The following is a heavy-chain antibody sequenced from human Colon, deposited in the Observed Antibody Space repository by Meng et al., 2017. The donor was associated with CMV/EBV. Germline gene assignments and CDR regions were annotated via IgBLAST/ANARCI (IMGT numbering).Heavy chain of an antibody. D-gene: IGHD2-2*01. CDR3: ARDPRPDADYLDY. J-gene: IGHJ4*02. CDR1: DYIFVRYK. Sequence: CNDADYIFVRYKINWVLQAPGRELEWRGWISASKANTKYEQKFQDRLTMTTDTSTHKVYMELRSLTSDDTAVYYCARDPRPDADYLDYWGQGTLVTVSS. CDR2: ISASKANT. V-gene: IGHV1-18*04.